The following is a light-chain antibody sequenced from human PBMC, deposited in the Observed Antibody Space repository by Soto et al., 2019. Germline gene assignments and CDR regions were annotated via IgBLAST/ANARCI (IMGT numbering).Light chain of an antibody. CDR3: QQSETYPLT. V-gene: IGKV1-5*01. CDR1: QTISTW. J-gene: IGKJ5*01. Sequence: SHIPPSPYTLSASVGDSVPITCRASQTISTWLAWYQHKPGKDPNLLIYDASTLMSGVPSRFSGSGSGTEFTLTISSLQPGDFATYYCQQSETYPLTFGQGTRLEI. CDR2: DAS.